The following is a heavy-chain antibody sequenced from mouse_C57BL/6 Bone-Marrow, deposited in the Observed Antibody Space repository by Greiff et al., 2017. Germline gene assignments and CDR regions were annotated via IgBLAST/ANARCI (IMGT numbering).Heavy chain of an antibody. CDR3: TRGGYDYPYFDY. D-gene: IGHD2-4*01. Sequence: VQGVESGAELVRPGASVTLSCKASGYTFTDYEMHWVKQTPVHGLEWIGAIDPETGGTASNQKFNGKAILTADQSSSTAYMDLRSLTSEDSAVYYCTRGGYDYPYFDYWCQGTTLTVSS. CDR2: IDPETGGT. CDR1: GYTFTDYE. J-gene: IGHJ2*01. V-gene: IGHV1-15*01.